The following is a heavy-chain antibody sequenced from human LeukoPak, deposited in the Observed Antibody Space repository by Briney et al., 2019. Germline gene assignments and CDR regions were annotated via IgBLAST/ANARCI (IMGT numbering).Heavy chain of an antibody. CDR3: ARGPKRAVVPAARLFDY. Sequence: APVKVSCKASGYTFTSSGISWVRQAPGQGLEWMGWISAYNGNTNYAQKLQGRVTMTTDTSTSTAYMELRSLRSDDTAVYYCARGPKRAVVPAARLFDYWGQGTLVTVSS. D-gene: IGHD2-2*01. CDR2: ISAYNGNT. J-gene: IGHJ4*02. V-gene: IGHV1-18*01. CDR1: GYTFTSSG.